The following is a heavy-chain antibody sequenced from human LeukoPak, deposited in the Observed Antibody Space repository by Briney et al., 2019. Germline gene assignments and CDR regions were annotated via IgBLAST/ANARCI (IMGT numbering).Heavy chain of an antibody. CDR3: ARGPLRFAYFDY. D-gene: IGHD3-3*01. CDR2: INAGNGNT. Sequence: ASVKVSCKASGYTFTSYAMHWVRQAPGQRLEWMGWINAGNGNTKYSQKFQGRVTITRDTSASTAYTELSSLRSEDTAVYYCARGPLRFAYFDYWGQGTLVTVSS. CDR1: GYTFTSYA. J-gene: IGHJ4*02. V-gene: IGHV1-3*01.